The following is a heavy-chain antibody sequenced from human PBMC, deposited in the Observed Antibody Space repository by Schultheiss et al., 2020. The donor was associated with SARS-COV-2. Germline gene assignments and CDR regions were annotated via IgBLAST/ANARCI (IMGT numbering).Heavy chain of an antibody. V-gene: IGHV4-38-2*01. D-gene: IGHD1-7*01. CDR3: ARLTGTTPNFDY. CDR1: GYSITSGYY. CDR2: INHSGST. Sequence: SETLSLTCAVSGYSITSGYYWGWIRQPPGKGLEWIGEINHSGSTNYNPSLKSRVTISIATSKNQFSLKLSSVTAADTAVYYCARLTGTTPNFDYWGQGTLVTVSS. J-gene: IGHJ4*02.